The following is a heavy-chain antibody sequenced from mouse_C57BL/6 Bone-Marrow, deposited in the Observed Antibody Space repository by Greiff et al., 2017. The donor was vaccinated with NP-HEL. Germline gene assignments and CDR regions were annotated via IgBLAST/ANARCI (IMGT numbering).Heavy chain of an antibody. CDR2: INPSNGGT. Sequence: QVQLQQSGTELVKPGASVKLSCKASGYTFTSYWMHWVKQRPGQGLEWIGNINPSNGGTNYNEKFKSKATLTVDKSSSTAYMQLSSLTSEDSAVYYCARSGRDSSGYVWFAYWGQGTLVTVSA. CDR1: GYTFTSYW. V-gene: IGHV1-53*01. CDR3: ARSGRDSSGYVWFAY. D-gene: IGHD3-2*02. J-gene: IGHJ3*01.